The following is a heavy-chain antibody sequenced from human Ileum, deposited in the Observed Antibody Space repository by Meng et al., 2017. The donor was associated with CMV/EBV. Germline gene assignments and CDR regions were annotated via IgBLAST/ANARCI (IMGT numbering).Heavy chain of an antibody. V-gene: IGHV1-2*06. J-gene: IGHJ4*02. D-gene: IGHD1-7*01. Sequence: QVQLVQSGAEVKKPGSSVKVSCKASGGTFSSYAISWVRQAPGQGLEWMGRINPDTGGTNYAQKFQGRVTMTRDTSISTAYMELSRLTSDDTAVYFCMTVTGNYPYWGQGALVTVSS. CDR3: MTVTGNYPY. CDR1: GGTFSSYA. CDR2: INPDTGGT.